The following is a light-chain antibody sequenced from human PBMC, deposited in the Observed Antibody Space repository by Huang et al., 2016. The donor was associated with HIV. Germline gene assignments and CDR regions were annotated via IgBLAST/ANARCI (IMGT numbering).Light chain of an antibody. J-gene: IGKJ4*01. CDR3: QQYYSAPLT. Sequence: DIVMTQSPDSLAVSLGERATINCKSSQSVLYSSNNKNDLVWYQQKPGQPPKLLIYWASTRESGVPDRFSGSGSGTDFTLTISSLQAEDVAVYYCQQYYSAPLTFGGGTKVEIK. CDR2: WAS. V-gene: IGKV4-1*01. CDR1: QSVLYSSNNKND.